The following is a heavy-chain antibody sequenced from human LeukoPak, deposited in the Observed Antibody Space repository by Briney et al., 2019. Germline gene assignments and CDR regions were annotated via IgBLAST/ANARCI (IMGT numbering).Heavy chain of an antibody. J-gene: IGHJ5*02. Sequence: PSETLSLTCTVSGGSISSGDYYWSWIRQPPGKGLEWIGYIYYSGSTYYNPSLKSRVTISVDTSKNQFSLKLSSVTAADTAVYYCARDLHCSSTSCYYGSNRFDPWGQGTLVTVSS. V-gene: IGHV4-30-4*08. CDR1: GGSISSGDYY. CDR3: ARDLHCSSTSCYYGSNRFDP. CDR2: IYYSGST. D-gene: IGHD2-2*01.